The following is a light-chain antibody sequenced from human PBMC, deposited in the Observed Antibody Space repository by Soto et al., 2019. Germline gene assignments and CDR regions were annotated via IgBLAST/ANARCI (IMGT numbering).Light chain of an antibody. CDR3: QHYGSSSWT. Sequence: VLTQSPGTVSLSPSKRATLSCRASQSVSSSYLAWYQRKPGQAPRLLIYGASTRATGIPARFSGSGSGTDFTLSISRLEPEDFAVYFCQHYGSSSWTFGRGTKVDI. V-gene: IGKV3-20*01. CDR1: QSVSSSY. J-gene: IGKJ1*01. CDR2: GAS.